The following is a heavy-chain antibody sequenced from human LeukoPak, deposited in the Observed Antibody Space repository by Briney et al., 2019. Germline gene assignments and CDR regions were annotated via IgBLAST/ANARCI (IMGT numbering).Heavy chain of an antibody. CDR3: ARDYSSGWNYYMDV. J-gene: IGHJ6*03. V-gene: IGHV4-39*07. Sequence: PSETLSLTCTVSGGSISSSTYYWGWIRQPPGKGLEWIGSIYYTGSTYYNPSLKSRVTISVDTSRKQFSLKLSSVTAADTAVYYCARDYSSGWNYYMDVWGKGTTVTVSS. CDR1: GGSISSSTYY. CDR2: IYYTGST. D-gene: IGHD6-19*01.